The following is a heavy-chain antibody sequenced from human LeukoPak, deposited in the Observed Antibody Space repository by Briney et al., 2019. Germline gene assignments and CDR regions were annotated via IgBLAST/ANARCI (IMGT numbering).Heavy chain of an antibody. J-gene: IGHJ4*02. CDR1: GGSISSSSYY. CDR3: ARDHVGATSSPFDY. CDR2: IYYSGST. Sequence: SETLSLTCTVSGGSISSSSYYWGWIRQPPGKGLEWIGSIYYSGSTYYNPSLKSRVTISVDTSKNQFSLKLSSVTAADTAVYYCARDHVGATSSPFDYWGQGTLVTVSS. V-gene: IGHV4-39*07. D-gene: IGHD1-26*01.